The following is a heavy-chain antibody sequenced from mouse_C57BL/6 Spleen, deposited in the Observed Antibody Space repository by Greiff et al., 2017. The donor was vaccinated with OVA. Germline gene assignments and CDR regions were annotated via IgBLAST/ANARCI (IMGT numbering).Heavy chain of an antibody. CDR1: GFTFSDYG. CDR2: ISSGSSTI. Sequence: EVKLMESGGGLVKPGGSLKLSCAASGFTFSDYGMHWVRQAPEKGLEWVAYISSGSSTIYYADTVKGRFTISVDNAKNTLFLQMTSLRSEDTAMYCCASNFCYGSSRLDYWGQGTTLTVSS. D-gene: IGHD1-1*01. CDR3: ASNFCYGSSRLDY. J-gene: IGHJ2*01. V-gene: IGHV5-17*01.